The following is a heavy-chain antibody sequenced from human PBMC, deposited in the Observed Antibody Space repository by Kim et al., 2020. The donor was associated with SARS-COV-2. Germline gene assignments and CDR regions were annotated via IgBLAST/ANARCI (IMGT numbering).Heavy chain of an antibody. J-gene: IGHJ4*02. CDR3: AREWGDWPGFAGGSYYKDY. D-gene: IGHD1-26*01. CDR1: GFTFSSYA. CDR2: ISYDGSNK. V-gene: IGHV3-30*04. Sequence: GGSLRLSCAASGFTFSSYAMHWVRQAPGKGLEWVAVISYDGSNKYYADSVKGRFTISRDNSKNTLYLQMNSLRAEDTAVYYCAREWGDWPGFAGGSYYKDYWGQGTLVTVSS.